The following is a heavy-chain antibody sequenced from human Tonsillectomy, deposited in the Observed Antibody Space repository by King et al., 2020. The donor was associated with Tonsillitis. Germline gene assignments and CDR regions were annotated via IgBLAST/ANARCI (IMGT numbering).Heavy chain of an antibody. CDR3: ARDGRPRSRYYYGMDV. Sequence: VQLVESGGGLVQPGGSLRLSCAASGFTFNHYWMSWVRQAPGKGLEWVANIKQDGSEKYYVDSVKGRFTISRDNAENSLYLQMNSLRAEDTAVYYCARDGRPRSRYYYGMDVWGQGTTVTVSS. D-gene: IGHD6-6*01. CDR1: GFTFNHYW. J-gene: IGHJ6*02. V-gene: IGHV3-7*01. CDR2: IKQDGSEK.